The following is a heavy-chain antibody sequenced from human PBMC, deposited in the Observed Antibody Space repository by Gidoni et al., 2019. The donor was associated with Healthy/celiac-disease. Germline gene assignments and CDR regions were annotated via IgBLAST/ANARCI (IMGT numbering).Heavy chain of an antibody. CDR2: ISGSGGST. J-gene: IGHJ4*02. V-gene: IGHV3-23*01. CDR1: VFTFSSYA. D-gene: IGHD1-26*01. CDR3: AKPMVGWELHPPFDY. Sequence: EVQRLESGGGLVQPGGALRLSCAASVFTFSSYAMSWVGQAPGKGLEWVSAISGSGGSTYYAESVKGRFTISRDNSKNTLYLQMNSLRAEDTAVYYCAKPMVGWELHPPFDYWGQGTLVTVSS.